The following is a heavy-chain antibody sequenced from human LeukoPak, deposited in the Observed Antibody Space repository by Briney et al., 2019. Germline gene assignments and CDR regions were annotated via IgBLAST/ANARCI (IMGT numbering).Heavy chain of an antibody. V-gene: IGHV4-59*01. CDR3: ARAGQWLAYT. Sequence: SETLSLTCTVSGGSISSYYWSWIRQPPGKGLEWIGYIYYSGSTNYNPSLKSRVTISVDTSKNQFSLKLSSVTAADTAVYYCARAGQWLAYTWGQGTLVTVSS. D-gene: IGHD6-19*01. J-gene: IGHJ5*02. CDR2: IYYSGST. CDR1: GGSISSYY.